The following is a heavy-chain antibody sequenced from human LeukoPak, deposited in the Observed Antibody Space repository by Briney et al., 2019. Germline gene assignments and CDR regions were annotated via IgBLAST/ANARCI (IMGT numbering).Heavy chain of an antibody. CDR1: GYTFTGYY. D-gene: IGHD1-7*01. Sequence: GASVKVSCKAFGYTFTGYYMHWVRQAPGQGLEWMGWINPNSGGTNYAQKFQGRVTMTRDTSISTAYMELSRLRSDDTAVYYCARDRVNWNYVSPCYYWGQGTLVTVSS. V-gene: IGHV1-2*02. CDR2: INPNSGGT. CDR3: ARDRVNWNYVSPCYY. J-gene: IGHJ4*02.